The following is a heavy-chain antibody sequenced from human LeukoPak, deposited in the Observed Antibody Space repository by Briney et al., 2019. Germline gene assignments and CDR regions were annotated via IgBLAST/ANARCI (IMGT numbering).Heavy chain of an antibody. V-gene: IGHV4-59*08. J-gene: IGHJ4*02. CDR3: ARHQKNLFYFDY. CDR2: VDYSGST. D-gene: IGHD2/OR15-2a*01. Sequence: PSETLSLTCTVSGGSISTYYWSWIRQSPGKGLEWIGYVDYSGSTNYNPSLKSRVTISVDTSKNQFSLNLSSVTAADTAVYYCARHQKNLFYFDYWGQGTLVTVSS. CDR1: GGSISTYY.